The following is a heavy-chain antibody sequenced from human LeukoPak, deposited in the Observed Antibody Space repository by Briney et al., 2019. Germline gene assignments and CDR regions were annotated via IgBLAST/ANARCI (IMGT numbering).Heavy chain of an antibody. CDR2: INHSGST. CDR1: GGSFGGYY. Sequence: SETLSLTCAVYGGSFGGYYWSWIRQPPGKGLEWIGEINHSGSTNYNPSLKSRVTISVDTSKNQFSLKLSSVTAADTAVYYCARALGYCSSTSCPTMNWFDPWGQGTLVTVSS. V-gene: IGHV4-34*01. CDR3: ARALGYCSSTSCPTMNWFDP. J-gene: IGHJ5*02. D-gene: IGHD2-2*01.